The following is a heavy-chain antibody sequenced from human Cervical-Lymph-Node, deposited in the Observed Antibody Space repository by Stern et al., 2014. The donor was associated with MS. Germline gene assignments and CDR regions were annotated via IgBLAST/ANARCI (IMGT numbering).Heavy chain of an antibody. V-gene: IGHV1-18*01. CDR1: GYTSTTYG. CDR2: ISAYSGKT. Sequence: QVQLVESGPEVKKPGASVKVSCKASGYTSTTYGITWVRQAPGLGLEWMGWISAYSGKTIFAQRVQGRVTMTTDTSTGTAYMELRSLRSDDTAMYYCARNVLDFYGSVVMAGWGQGTLVTVSS. D-gene: IGHD3-10*01. CDR3: ARNVLDFYGSVVMAG. J-gene: IGHJ4*02.